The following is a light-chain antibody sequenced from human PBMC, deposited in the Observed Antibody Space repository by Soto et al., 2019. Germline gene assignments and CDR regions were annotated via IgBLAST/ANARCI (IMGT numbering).Light chain of an antibody. J-gene: IGLJ2*01. V-gene: IGLV2-14*03. Sequence: QSARTQPASVSGSPGPSITISCTVTSSDVGGYNYVSWYQHHPGKAPKLMIYDVSNRPSGVSNRFSGSKSGDTASLTISGLQAEDEADYYCSSYTSRSTLVFGAGTKLTVL. CDR2: DVS. CDR1: SSDVGGYNY. CDR3: SSYTSRSTLV.